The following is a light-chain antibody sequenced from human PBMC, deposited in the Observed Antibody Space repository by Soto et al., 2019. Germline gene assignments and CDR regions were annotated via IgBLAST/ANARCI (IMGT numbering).Light chain of an antibody. Sequence: VLTQPPSVSGAPGQRVTISCTGSSSNIGANYDVHWYQQKPGQAPVLVVYDDSDRPSGIPERFSGSNSGNTATLTISRVEAGDEADYHCQLWGSSSTHAVFGGGTKLTVL. CDR1: SNIGANYD. J-gene: IGLJ3*02. CDR2: DDS. CDR3: QLWGSSSTHAV. V-gene: IGLV3-21*02.